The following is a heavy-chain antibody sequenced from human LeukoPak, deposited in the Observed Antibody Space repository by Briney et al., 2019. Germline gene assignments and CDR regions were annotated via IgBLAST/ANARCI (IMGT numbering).Heavy chain of an antibody. V-gene: IGHV1-18*01. D-gene: IGHD4-17*01. J-gene: IGHJ3*02. CDR3: ARAYYGDYPDDAFDI. CDR1: VYTFTSYG. Sequence: ASVTVSCTASVYTFTSYGISWVRQAPGQGLEGMGWISAYNGNTNYAQKLQGRVTMTTDTSTSTAYMELRSLRSDDTAVYYCARAYYGDYPDDAFDIWGQGTMVTVSS. CDR2: ISAYNGNT.